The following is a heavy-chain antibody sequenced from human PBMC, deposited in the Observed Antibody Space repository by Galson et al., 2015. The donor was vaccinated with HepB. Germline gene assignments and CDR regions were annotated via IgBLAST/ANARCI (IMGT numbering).Heavy chain of an antibody. J-gene: IGHJ4*02. CDR3: ARVYYYYDSSGSHDKGGTWCYFDY. D-gene: IGHD3-22*01. CDR1: GYTFTNYG. V-gene: IGHV1-18*01. CDR2: ISPYNGNT. Sequence: SVKVSCKASGYTFTNYGFSWVRQAPGQGLEWMGWISPYNGNTNYVQKVQGRVTMTTDTSTSTAYMELRSLRSDDTAVYYCARVYYYYDSSGSHDKGGTWCYFDYWGQGTLVTVSS.